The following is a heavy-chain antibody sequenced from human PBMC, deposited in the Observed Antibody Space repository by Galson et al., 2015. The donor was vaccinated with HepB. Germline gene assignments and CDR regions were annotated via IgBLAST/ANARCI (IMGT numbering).Heavy chain of an antibody. V-gene: IGHV4-34*01. CDR3: ARGSRGYGDYLYYFDY. D-gene: IGHD4-17*01. CDR2: INHSGST. Sequence: ETLSLTCAVYGGSFSGYYWCWIRQPPGKGLEWIGEINHSGSTNYNPSLKSRVTISVDTSKNQFSLKLSSVTAADTAVYYCARGSRGYGDYLYYFDYWGQGTLVTVSS. J-gene: IGHJ4*02. CDR1: GGSFSGYY.